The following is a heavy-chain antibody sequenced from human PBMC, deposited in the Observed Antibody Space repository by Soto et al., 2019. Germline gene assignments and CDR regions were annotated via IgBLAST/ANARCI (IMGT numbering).Heavy chain of an antibody. D-gene: IGHD5-12*01. V-gene: IGHV6-1*01. CDR3: ARAVYVDGLWH. J-gene: IGHJ4*02. Sequence: SQTLSLTCAISGDSVSINSAACNWVRQSPSRGLEWLGRTYYRSKWYNEYAVSMKSRIIINPDTSKNQFSLQLNSVTPEDTAVYYCARAVYVDGLWHWGQGTLVTVSS. CDR1: GDSVSINSAA. CDR2: TYYRSKWYN.